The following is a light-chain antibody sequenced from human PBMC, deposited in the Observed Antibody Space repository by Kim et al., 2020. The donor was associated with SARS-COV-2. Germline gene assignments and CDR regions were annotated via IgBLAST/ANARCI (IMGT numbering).Light chain of an antibody. J-gene: IGLJ1*01. Sequence: QSALTQPPSVSGSPVQSVTISCTGTSSDVCSYNRVSWYQQPPGTAPKLMIYEVSNRPSGVPDRFSGSKSGNTASLTISGLQAEDEADYYCSSYTSSSTYYVFGTGTKVTVL. V-gene: IGLV2-18*02. CDR2: EVS. CDR3: SSYTSSSTYYV. CDR1: SSDVCSYNR.